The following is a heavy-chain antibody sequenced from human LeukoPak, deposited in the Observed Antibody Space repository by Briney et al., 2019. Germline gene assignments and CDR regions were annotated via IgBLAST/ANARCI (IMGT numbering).Heavy chain of an antibody. CDR2: ISYDGSNK. D-gene: IGHD3-22*01. Sequence: GRSLRLSCAASGFTFSSYGMHWVRQAPGKGLEWVAVISYDGSNKYYADSVKGRFTISRDNSKNTLYLQMNSLRAEDTAVYYCAKGTVKTYYYDSSGYYGPTNDAFDIWGQGTMVTVSS. CDR1: GFTFSSYG. CDR3: AKGTVKTYYYDSSGYYGPTNDAFDI. J-gene: IGHJ3*02. V-gene: IGHV3-30*18.